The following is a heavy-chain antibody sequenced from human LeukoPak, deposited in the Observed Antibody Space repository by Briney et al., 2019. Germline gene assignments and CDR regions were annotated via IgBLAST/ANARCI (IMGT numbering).Heavy chain of an antibody. D-gene: IGHD6-13*01. CDR2: IYYSGST. CDR3: ARHRVIAAAGRAFDY. Sequence: AETLSLTCTVSGGSISSYYWSWIRQPPGKGLEWIGYIYYSGSTNYNPSLKSRVTISVDTSKNQFSLKLSSVTAADTAVYYCARHRVIAAAGRAFDYWGQGTLVTVSS. V-gene: IGHV4-59*08. J-gene: IGHJ4*02. CDR1: GGSISSYY.